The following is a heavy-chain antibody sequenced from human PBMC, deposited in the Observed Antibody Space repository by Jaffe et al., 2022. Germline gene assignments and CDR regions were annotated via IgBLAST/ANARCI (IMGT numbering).Heavy chain of an antibody. D-gene: IGHD6-13*01. CDR3: ARDGGIAAAGFFYYYYYYMDV. CDR2: ISSSSSTI. CDR1: GFTFSSYS. V-gene: IGHV3-48*01. J-gene: IGHJ6*03. Sequence: EVQLVESGGGLVQPGGSLRLSCAASGFTFSSYSMNWVRQAPGKGLEWVSYISSSSSTIYYADSVKGRFTISRDNAKNSLYLQMNSLRAEDTAVYYCARDGGIAAAGFFYYYYYYMDVWGKGTTVTVSS.